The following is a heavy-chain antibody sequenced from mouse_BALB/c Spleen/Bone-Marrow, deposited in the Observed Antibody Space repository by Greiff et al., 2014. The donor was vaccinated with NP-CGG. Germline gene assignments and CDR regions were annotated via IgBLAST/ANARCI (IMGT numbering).Heavy chain of an antibody. CDR3: ARELSRAMDY. V-gene: IGHV1S135*01. D-gene: IGHD2-12*01. CDR1: GYAFTIYN. CDR2: IDPYSGGT. Sequence: EVQLQQSGPELVKPGASVKVSCKASGYAFTIYNMFWVKQSHGKSLEWIGYIDPYSGGTNYNQKFKGKATLTVDKSSSTAYMHLNSLTSEDSAVYYCARELSRAMDYWGQGNSVTVSS. J-gene: IGHJ4*01.